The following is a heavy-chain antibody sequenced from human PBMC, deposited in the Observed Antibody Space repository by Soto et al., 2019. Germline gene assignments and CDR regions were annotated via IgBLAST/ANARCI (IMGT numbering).Heavy chain of an antibody. D-gene: IGHD1-26*01. V-gene: IGHV1-69*13. CDR1: GGTFSSYA. CDR3: ASPQWGSGSYYRPFDY. J-gene: IGHJ4*02. Sequence: PSVKVSCKASGGTFSSYAISWVRQAPGQGLEWMGGIIPIFGTANYAQKFQGRVTITADESTSTAYMELSSLRSEDTAVYYCASPQWGSGSYYRPFDYWGQGTLVTVSS. CDR2: IIPIFGTA.